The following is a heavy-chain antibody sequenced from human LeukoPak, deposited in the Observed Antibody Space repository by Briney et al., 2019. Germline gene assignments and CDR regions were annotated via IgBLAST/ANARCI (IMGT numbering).Heavy chain of an antibody. Sequence: ASVKVSCKASGYTLTGYYMHWVRQAPGQGLEWMGWINPNSGGTNYAQKFQGRVTMTRDTSISTAYMELSRLRSDDTAVYYCARDKGVYSSIYGMDVWGQGTTVTVSS. V-gene: IGHV1-2*02. CDR1: GYTLTGYY. CDR2: INPNSGGT. CDR3: ARDKGVYSSIYGMDV. J-gene: IGHJ6*02. D-gene: IGHD6-13*01.